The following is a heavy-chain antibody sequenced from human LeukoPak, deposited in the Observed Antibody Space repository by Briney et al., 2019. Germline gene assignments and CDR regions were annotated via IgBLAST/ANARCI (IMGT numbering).Heavy chain of an antibody. J-gene: IGHJ4*02. CDR2: INHSGST. Sequence: SETLSLTCAVYGGSFSGYYWSWIRQPPGKGLEWIGEINHSGSTNYNPSLKSRVTISVDTSKNQFSLKLSSVTAADTAVYYCARGVRRFLEWLFMASVAFDYWGQGTLVTVSS. CDR3: ARGVRRFLEWLFMASVAFDY. V-gene: IGHV4-34*01. D-gene: IGHD3-3*01. CDR1: GGSFSGYY.